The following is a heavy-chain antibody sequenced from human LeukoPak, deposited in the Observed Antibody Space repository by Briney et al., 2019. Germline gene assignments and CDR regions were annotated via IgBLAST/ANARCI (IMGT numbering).Heavy chain of an antibody. CDR3: ARAQWLHYFDY. Sequence: SETLSLTCAVYGGSFSGYYWSWIRQPPGKGLEWIGEINHSGSTNYNPSLKSRVTISVDTSKNQFSLKLSSVTAADTAVYYCARAQWLHYFDYWGRGTLVTVSS. D-gene: IGHD6-19*01. J-gene: IGHJ4*02. V-gene: IGHV4-34*01. CDR1: GGSFSGYY. CDR2: INHSGST.